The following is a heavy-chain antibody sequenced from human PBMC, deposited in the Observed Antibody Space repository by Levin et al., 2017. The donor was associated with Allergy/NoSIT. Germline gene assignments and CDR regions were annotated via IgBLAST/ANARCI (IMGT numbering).Heavy chain of an antibody. CDR2: ISYSGST. V-gene: IGHV4-59*01. D-gene: IGHD3-10*01. J-gene: IGHJ5*02. CDR1: GGSINTYY. CDR3: ARDWDGYYGQGWFDP. Sequence: SQTLSLTCTVSGGSINTYYWSWIRQPPGKGLEWIGYISYSGSTNYNPSLKSRVTISVDTSKNQFSLKLNSVTAADTAVYFCARDWDGYYGQGWFDPWGQGTPVTVSS.